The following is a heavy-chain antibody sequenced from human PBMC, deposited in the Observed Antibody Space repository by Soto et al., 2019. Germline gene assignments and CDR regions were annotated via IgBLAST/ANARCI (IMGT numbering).Heavy chain of an antibody. D-gene: IGHD6-13*01. J-gene: IGHJ6*02. CDR3: ASQQLVHYYYGMDV. V-gene: IGHV4-39*01. CDR1: GGSISSSSYY. Sequence: PEETLSLTCTVSGGSISSSSYYLGCIRQPPGKGLEWIGSIYYSGSTYYNPSLKSRVTISVDTSKNQFSLKLSSVTAADTAVYYCASQQLVHYYYGMDVWGQGTTVTVSS. CDR2: IYYSGST.